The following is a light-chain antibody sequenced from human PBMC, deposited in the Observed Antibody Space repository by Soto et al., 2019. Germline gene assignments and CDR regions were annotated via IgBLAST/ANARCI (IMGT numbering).Light chain of an antibody. CDR2: GAS. CDR3: QQYGSSPLWT. Sequence: EIVLTQSPGTLSLSPGERATLSCRASQSVSSSYLAWYQQKPGQAPRLLIYGASSRATGIPDRFSGSGSGKDFTLTISRLEPEDFAVYYCQQYGSSPLWTFGQGTKVEIQ. J-gene: IGKJ1*01. CDR1: QSVSSSY. V-gene: IGKV3-20*01.